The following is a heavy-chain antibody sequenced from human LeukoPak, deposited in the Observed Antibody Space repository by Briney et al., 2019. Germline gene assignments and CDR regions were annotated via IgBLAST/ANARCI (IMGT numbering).Heavy chain of an antibody. Sequence: ASVKVSCKASGYTFTGYYMHWVRQAPGQGLEWMGWINPNSGGTNYAQKFQGWVTMTRDTSISTAYMELSRLRSDDTAVYYCARARPTIRSYDYWGQGTLVTVSS. D-gene: IGHD5-24*01. CDR3: ARARPTIRSYDY. J-gene: IGHJ4*02. V-gene: IGHV1-2*04. CDR1: GYTFTGYY. CDR2: INPNSGGT.